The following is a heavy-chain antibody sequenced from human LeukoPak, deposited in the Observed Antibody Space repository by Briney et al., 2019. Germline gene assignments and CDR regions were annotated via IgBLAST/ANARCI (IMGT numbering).Heavy chain of an antibody. CDR1: RFPFSNAW. CDR2: ISYDGSNK. D-gene: IGHD6-13*01. J-gene: IGHJ4*02. CDR3: ARGRGAAAGTFDY. V-gene: IGHV3-30*03. Sequence: GGSLRLSCAASRFPFSNAWMSWVRQAPGKGLECVAVISYDGSNKYYADSVKGRFTISRDNSKNTLYLQMNSLRAEDTAVYYCARGRGAAAGTFDYWGQGTLVTVSS.